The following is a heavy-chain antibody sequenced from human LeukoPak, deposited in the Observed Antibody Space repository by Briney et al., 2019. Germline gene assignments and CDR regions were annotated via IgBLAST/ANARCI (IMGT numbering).Heavy chain of an antibody. CDR1: GFIFSKYA. J-gene: IGHJ4*02. Sequence: QPGGSLRLSCAASGFIFSKYAMSWVRQAPGKGLEWVSAIGGSGGSTFYADSVKGRFTISRDNSRKTLYLQMNSLRVEDTAVYYCARTKAPEAYEFWGQGTLVTVYS. V-gene: IGHV3-23*01. D-gene: IGHD1-7*01. CDR2: IGGSGGST. CDR3: ARTKAPEAYEF.